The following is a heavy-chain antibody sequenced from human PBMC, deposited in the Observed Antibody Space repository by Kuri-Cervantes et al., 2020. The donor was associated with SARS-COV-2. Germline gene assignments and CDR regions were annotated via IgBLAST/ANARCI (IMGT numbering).Heavy chain of an antibody. J-gene: IGHJ4*02. Sequence: SVKVSCKASGGTFSSYAISWVRQAPGQGLEWMGGIIPIFGTANYAQKFQGRVTVTADESTSTAYMELSSLRSEDTAVYYCARVTMVQGVGIDYWGRGALVTVSS. V-gene: IGHV1-69*13. D-gene: IGHD3-10*01. CDR3: ARVTMVQGVGIDY. CDR2: IIPIFGTA. CDR1: GGTFSSYA.